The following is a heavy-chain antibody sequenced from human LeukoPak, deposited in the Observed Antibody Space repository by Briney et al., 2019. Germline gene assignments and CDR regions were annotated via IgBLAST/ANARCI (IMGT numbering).Heavy chain of an antibody. CDR1: GFTFNNYW. J-gene: IGHJ4*02. Sequence: PGGSLRLSCAASGFTFNNYWLHWVRQVPGKGLMWVSRINGDGNNVNYADSVKGRFTISRDNAKNTLHLQMNSLRAGDTAVYYCAAGPAGNGHLSSYWGQGTRVTVSS. D-gene: IGHD1-1*01. CDR3: AAGPAGNGHLSSY. CDR2: INGDGNNV. V-gene: IGHV3-74*01.